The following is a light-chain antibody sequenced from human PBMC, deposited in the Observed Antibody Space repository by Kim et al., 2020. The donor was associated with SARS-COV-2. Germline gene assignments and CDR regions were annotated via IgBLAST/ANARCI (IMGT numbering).Light chain of an antibody. Sequence: PGHTAGNPCSGYKLWDKYLAWYQQNPGQSPVVVIYQDNHRPSGIPERFSGSNSGNTATLTISGTQAMDEADYYCQAWDSSTHNYVFGAGTKVTVL. V-gene: IGLV3-1*01. CDR2: QDN. CDR3: QAWDSSTHNYV. J-gene: IGLJ1*01. CDR1: KLWDKY.